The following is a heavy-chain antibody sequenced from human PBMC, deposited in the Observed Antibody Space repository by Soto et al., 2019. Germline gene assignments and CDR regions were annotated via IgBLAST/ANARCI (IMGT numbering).Heavy chain of an antibody. CDR1: GFTFGDYA. J-gene: IGHJ4*02. CDR2: IRSKAYGGTT. D-gene: IGHD3-3*01. CDR3: TRDRLYDFWSEGDY. Sequence: LRLSCTASGFTFGDYAMSWFRQAPGKGLEWVGFIRSKAYGGTTEYAASVKGRFTISRDDSKSIAYLQMNSLKTEDTAVYYCTRDRLYDFWSEGDYWGQGTLVTVSS. V-gene: IGHV3-49*03.